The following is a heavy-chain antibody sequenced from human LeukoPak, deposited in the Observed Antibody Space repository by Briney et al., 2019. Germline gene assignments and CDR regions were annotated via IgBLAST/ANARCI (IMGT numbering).Heavy chain of an antibody. Sequence: GGSLRLSCTASGFTLSNYAMSWVRQGPGKGLEWVSAIAVTGGTYHADSVRGRLTISRDSSKNTLYLQMSSLRAEDAGVYYCAKVGEWFMITFGGVIDEYYYYMDVWGKGTTVTISS. CDR2: IAVTGGT. V-gene: IGHV3-23*01. D-gene: IGHD3-16*02. CDR1: GFTLSNYA. J-gene: IGHJ6*03. CDR3: AKVGEWFMITFGGVIDEYYYYMDV.